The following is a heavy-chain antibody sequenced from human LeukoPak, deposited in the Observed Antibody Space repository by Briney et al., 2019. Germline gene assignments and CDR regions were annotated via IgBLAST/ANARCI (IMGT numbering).Heavy chain of an antibody. J-gene: IGHJ6*02. Sequence: GASVKVSCKASGYTFTGYYMHWVRQAPGQGLEWMGWINPNSGGTNYAQKFQGRVTMTRDTSISTAYMELSRLRSDDPAVYYCARGNAVRGGVYYYGMDVWGQGTTVTVSS. CDR1: GYTFTGYY. CDR2: INPNSGGT. CDR3: ARGNAVRGGVYYYGMDV. D-gene: IGHD2-8*01. V-gene: IGHV1-2*02.